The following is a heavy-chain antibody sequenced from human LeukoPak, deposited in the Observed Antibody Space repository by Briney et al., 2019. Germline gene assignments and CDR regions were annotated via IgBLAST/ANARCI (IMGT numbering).Heavy chain of an antibody. CDR1: GGSFSAYY. D-gene: IGHD3-10*01. Sequence: SETLSLTCAVHGGSFSAYYWSWIRQPPGKGLEWIREINESGSTNNNPSLKSRVTISIDTSKNQFSLKLSSVTAADTAVYYCARAYMYGSGLFDWFDPWGQGNMVTV. CDR2: INESGST. V-gene: IGHV4-34*01. J-gene: IGHJ5*02. CDR3: ARAYMYGSGLFDWFDP.